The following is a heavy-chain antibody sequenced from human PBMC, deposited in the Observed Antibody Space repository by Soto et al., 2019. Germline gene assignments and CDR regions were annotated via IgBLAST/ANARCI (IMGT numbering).Heavy chain of an antibody. CDR2: INAGNGDT. J-gene: IGHJ3*02. D-gene: IGHD1-1*01. CDR3: ASGTRIRTYAFDI. V-gene: IGHV1-3*01. Sequence: ASVKVSCKASGYTFTSYPMHWVRQAPGQRLEWMGWINAGNGDTKYSQKFQGRVTMTRDTSTSTVYMELSSLRSEDTAVYYCASGTRIRTYAFDIWGQGTMVTVSS. CDR1: GYTFTSYP.